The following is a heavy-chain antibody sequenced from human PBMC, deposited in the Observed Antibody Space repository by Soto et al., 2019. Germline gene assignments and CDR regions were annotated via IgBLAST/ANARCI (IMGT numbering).Heavy chain of an antibody. Sequence: PSETLSLTCTVSGGSISSYYWSWIRQPPGKGLEWIGYIYYSGSTNYNPSLKSRVTISVDTSKNQFSLKLSSVTAADTAVYYCARPRTGYSGYDLYFDYWGQGTLVTVSS. V-gene: IGHV4-59*08. CDR2: IYYSGST. CDR1: GGSISSYY. CDR3: ARPRTGYSGYDLYFDY. D-gene: IGHD5-12*01. J-gene: IGHJ4*02.